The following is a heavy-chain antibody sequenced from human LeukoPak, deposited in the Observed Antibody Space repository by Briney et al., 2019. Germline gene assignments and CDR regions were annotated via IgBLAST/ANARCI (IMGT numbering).Heavy chain of an antibody. Sequence: GGSLRLSCAASGFTFSDYYMSWIRQAPGKGLEWVSYISSSGSTIYYADSVKGRFTISRDNAKNSLYLQMNSLRAEDTAVYYCARDRPSYGSGSYYYYYYGMDVWGQGTTVTVSS. CDR2: ISSSGSTI. V-gene: IGHV3-11*01. D-gene: IGHD3-10*01. CDR1: GFTFSDYY. J-gene: IGHJ6*02. CDR3: ARDRPSYGSGSYYYYYYGMDV.